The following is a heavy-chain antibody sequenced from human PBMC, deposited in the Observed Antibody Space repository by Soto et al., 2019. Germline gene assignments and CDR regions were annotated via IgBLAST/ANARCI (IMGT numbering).Heavy chain of an antibody. CDR3: ARAGGKGSGSYYTDYYYYGMDV. V-gene: IGHV1-46*01. Sequence: ASVKVSCKASGYTFTSYYMHWVRQAPGQGLEWMGIINPSGGSTSYAQKYQGRVTMTTDTSTSTAYMELRSLRSDDTAVYYCARAGGKGSGSYYTDYYYYGMDVWGQGTTVTVSS. CDR1: GYTFTSYY. CDR2: INPSGGST. D-gene: IGHD3-10*01. J-gene: IGHJ6*02.